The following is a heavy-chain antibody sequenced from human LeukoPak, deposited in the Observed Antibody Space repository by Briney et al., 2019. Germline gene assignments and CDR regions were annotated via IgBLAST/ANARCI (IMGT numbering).Heavy chain of an antibody. V-gene: IGHV4-4*07. D-gene: IGHD3-22*01. J-gene: IGHJ3*02. CDR2: IYTSGST. Sequence: SETLSLTCTVSGGSISSYYWSWIRQPAGKGLEWVGRIYTSGSTNYNPSLKSRVTMSVDTSKNQFSLKLSSVTAADTAVYYCARGSYDSSGYYDAFDIWGQGTMVTVSS. CDR1: GGSISSYY. CDR3: ARGSYDSSGYYDAFDI.